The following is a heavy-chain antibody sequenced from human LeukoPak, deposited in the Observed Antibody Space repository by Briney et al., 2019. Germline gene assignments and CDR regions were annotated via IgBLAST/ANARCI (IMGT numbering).Heavy chain of an antibody. Sequence: GGSLRLSCAASGFTVSSNYMSWVRQAPGKGLEWVSVIYSGGSTYYADSVKGRFTISRDNSKNTLYLQMNSLKTEDTAVYYCTADPQSSSWYLDYWGQGTLVTVSS. V-gene: IGHV3-66*01. D-gene: IGHD6-13*01. CDR2: IYSGGST. CDR1: GFTVSSNY. J-gene: IGHJ4*02. CDR3: TADPQSSSWYLDY.